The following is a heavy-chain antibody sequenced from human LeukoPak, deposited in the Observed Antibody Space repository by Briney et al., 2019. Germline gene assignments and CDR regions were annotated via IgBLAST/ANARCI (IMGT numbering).Heavy chain of an antibody. CDR1: GFTFSSYW. CDR3: ARDYYYDSSGYYYEGSGVNY. CDR2: IKQDGSEK. J-gene: IGHJ4*02. V-gene: IGHV3-7*01. Sequence: GGSLRLSCAASGFTFSSYWMSWVRQAPGKGLEWVANIKQDGSEKYYVDSVKGRFTISRDNAKNSLYLQTNSLRAEDTAVYYCARDYYYDSSGYYYEGSGVNYWGQGTLVTVSS. D-gene: IGHD3-22*01.